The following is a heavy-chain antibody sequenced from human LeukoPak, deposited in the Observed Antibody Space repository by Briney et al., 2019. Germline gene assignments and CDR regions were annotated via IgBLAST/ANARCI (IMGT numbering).Heavy chain of an antibody. CDR1: GGSISSSSYY. D-gene: IGHD3-3*01. V-gene: IGHV4-39*07. J-gene: IGHJ4*02. CDR3: ARGGEVRGVVLFDS. Sequence: SETLSLTCTVSGGSISSSSYYWGWIRQPPGKGLEWIGSIYYSGSTYYNPSLKSRVTISVDTSKNQFSLKLSSVTAADTAVYYCARGGEVRGVVLFDSWGQGTLVTVSS. CDR2: IYYSGST.